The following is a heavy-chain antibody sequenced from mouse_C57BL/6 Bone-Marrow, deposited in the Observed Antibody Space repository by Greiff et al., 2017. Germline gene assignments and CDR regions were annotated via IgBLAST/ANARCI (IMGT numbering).Heavy chain of an antibody. CDR1: GYTFTSYW. J-gene: IGHJ1*03. CDR3: ARSASTVVATDWYFEV. D-gene: IGHD1-1*01. CDR2: IHPTSGST. Sequence: VQLQQPGAELVKPGASVKLSCKASGYTFTSYWMHWVKQRPGQGLEWIGMIHPTSGSTNYNEKFKSKATLTVDKSSSTAYMQLSRLTSEDSAVYYCARSASTVVATDWYFEVWGTGTTVTVSS. V-gene: IGHV1-64*01.